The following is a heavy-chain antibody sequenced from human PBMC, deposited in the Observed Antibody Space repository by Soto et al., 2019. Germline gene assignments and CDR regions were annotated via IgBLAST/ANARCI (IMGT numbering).Heavy chain of an antibody. CDR2: ISGSGGSS. J-gene: IGHJ4*02. Sequence: PLETLSLTCAVYCGSFSGYYWSWIRQAPGKGLEWVSVISGSGGSSYFADSVKGRFTISRDNSKNTLYLQTNSLRAEDTAVYYCAKRAHGLYFDYWGQGTPVTVSS. CDR3: AKRAHGLYFDY. CDR1: CGSFSGYY. V-gene: IGHV3-23*01.